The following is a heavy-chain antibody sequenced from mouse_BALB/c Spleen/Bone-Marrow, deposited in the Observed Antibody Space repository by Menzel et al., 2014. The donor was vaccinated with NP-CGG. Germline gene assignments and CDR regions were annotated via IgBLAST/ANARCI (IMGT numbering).Heavy chain of an antibody. D-gene: IGHD4-1*02. CDR1: GYAFSSSW. CDR3: ARPLNWDPYAMDY. CDR2: IYPGDGDT. J-gene: IGHJ4*01. V-gene: IGHV1-82*01. Sequence: QVQLQQSGPELVKPGASVKISCKASGYAFSSSWMNWVKQRPGQGLEWIGRIYPGDGDTKYNGKFMGKATLTADKSSSTAYMQLSSLTSEDSAVYFCARPLNWDPYAMDYWGQGTSVTVSS.